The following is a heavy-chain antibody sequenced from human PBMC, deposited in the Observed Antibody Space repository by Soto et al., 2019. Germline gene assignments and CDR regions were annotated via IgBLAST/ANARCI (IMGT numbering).Heavy chain of an antibody. V-gene: IGHV3-53*01. CDR1: GFSISSHY. CDR3: RTRNVSDAIWWNGCFGS. J-gene: IGHJ4*03. Sequence: GGSLRLSCAASGFSISSHYMTWVRQGPGMGLEWVSLIYSGVSKYYADSVKGRFTISRDSSKNTLFLQMDSLRAEDTAVYFCRTRNVSDAIWWNGCFGSCGQGSMVSVSS. D-gene: IGHD2-2*01. CDR2: IYSGVSK.